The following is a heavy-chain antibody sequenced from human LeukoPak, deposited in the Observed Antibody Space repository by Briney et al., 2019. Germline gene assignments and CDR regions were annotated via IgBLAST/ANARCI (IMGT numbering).Heavy chain of an antibody. D-gene: IGHD3-22*01. CDR1: GFTFSSYA. CDR3: ARATYDSSGYYRYYFDY. CDR2: ISGSGGST. J-gene: IGHJ4*02. V-gene: IGHV3-23*01. Sequence: GGSLRLSCAASGFTFSSYAMSWVRQAPGKGLEWVSAISGSGGSTYYADSVKGRFTISRDNSKNTLYLQMNSLRAEDTAVYYRARATYDSSGYYRYYFDYWGQGTLVTVSS.